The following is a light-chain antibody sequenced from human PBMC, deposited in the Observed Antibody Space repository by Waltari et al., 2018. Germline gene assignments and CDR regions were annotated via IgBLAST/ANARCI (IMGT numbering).Light chain of an antibody. J-gene: IGKJ1*01. CDR1: QPFGSTY. CDR3: HQYGNSPWT. CDR2: GVS. Sequence: DIVLTQSPGTLSLSPGERATLSCRASQPFGSTYLARYQQNPGQAPRLLIYGVSSRATGVPDRFSGSGSGTDFTLTISRLEPEDFAVYYCHQYGNSPWTYGPGTKVEIK. V-gene: IGKV3-20*01.